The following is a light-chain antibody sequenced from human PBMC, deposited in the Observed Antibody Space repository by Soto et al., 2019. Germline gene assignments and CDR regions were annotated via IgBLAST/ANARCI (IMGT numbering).Light chain of an antibody. CDR3: CSYAGSYTYVV. CDR2: DVS. CDR1: SSDVGGYNY. J-gene: IGLJ2*01. V-gene: IGLV2-11*01. Sequence: QSALTQPRSVSGSPGQSVTISCTGTSSDVGGYNYVSWYQQHPGKAPKLMIYDVSKRPSGVPDRFSGSTSGNTASLTISGLQAEDEADYYCCSYAGSYTYVVFGGGTQLTVL.